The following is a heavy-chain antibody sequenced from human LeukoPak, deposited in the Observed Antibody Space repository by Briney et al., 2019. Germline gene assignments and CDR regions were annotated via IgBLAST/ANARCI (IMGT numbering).Heavy chain of an antibody. CDR1: GYTFTGYY. CDR3: AKPDDSSGSYLYYFDY. D-gene: IGHD3-22*01. CDR2: INPNSGDT. V-gene: IGHV1-2*02. J-gene: IGHJ4*02. Sequence: ASVKVSCKASGYTFTGYYIYWVRQAPGQGLEWMGWINPNSGDTSYAQKFQGRVTMTRDTSVSTAYMELSRLGSDDTAVYYCAKPDDSSGSYLYYFDYWGQGTLVTVSS.